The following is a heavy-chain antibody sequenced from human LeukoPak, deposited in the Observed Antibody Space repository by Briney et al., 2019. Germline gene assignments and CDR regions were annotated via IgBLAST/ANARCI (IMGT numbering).Heavy chain of an antibody. D-gene: IGHD3-3*01. CDR2: ISYDESNK. CDR1: GFTFSSYG. J-gene: IGHJ4*02. CDR3: AKDFGGWTEY. Sequence: GGSLRLSCAASGFTFSSYGMHWVRQAPGKGLEWVALISYDESNKYYADSVKGRFTISRDNSRNTLSLQINSLRAEDTAVYYCAKDFGGWTEYWGQGTLVSVSS. V-gene: IGHV3-30*18.